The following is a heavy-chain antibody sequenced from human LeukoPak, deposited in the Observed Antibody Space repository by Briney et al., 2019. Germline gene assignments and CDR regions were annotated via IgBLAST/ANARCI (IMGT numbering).Heavy chain of an antibody. CDR1: GFTFSNYA. J-gene: IGHJ4*02. Sequence: GGSLRLSCAASGFTFSNYAMHWVRQAPGKGLEWVAVISYDGNSKYYEDSAKGRFTISRDNSKNTLYLQMNSLRAEDTGVYYCARVSAYYDFWSAYLDYWGQGTLVTVSS. D-gene: IGHD3-3*01. CDR2: ISYDGNSK. V-gene: IGHV3-30*04. CDR3: ARVSAYYDFWSAYLDY.